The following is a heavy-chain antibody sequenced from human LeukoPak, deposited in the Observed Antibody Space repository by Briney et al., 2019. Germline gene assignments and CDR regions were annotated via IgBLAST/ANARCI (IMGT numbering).Heavy chain of an antibody. Sequence: GGSLRLSCAATGFTFSSYAMSLVRQAPGKGPEWDSAISGSGSTIYYADSVKGRFTIYRDNAKNSLYLQMNSLRAEDTAVYYCAFFFKEMTAYDILTGSYGMDVWGQGTTVTVSS. CDR3: AFFFKEMTAYDILTGSYGMDV. D-gene: IGHD3-9*01. CDR2: ISGSGSTI. V-gene: IGHV3-23*01. CDR1: GFTFSSYA. J-gene: IGHJ6*02.